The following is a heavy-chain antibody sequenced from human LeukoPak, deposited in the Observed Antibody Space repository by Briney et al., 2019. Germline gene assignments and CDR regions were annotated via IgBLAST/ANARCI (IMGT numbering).Heavy chain of an antibody. J-gene: IGHJ5*02. CDR2: ISWNSGSI. CDR1: GFTFDDYA. Sequence: PGRSLRLSCAASGFTFDDYAMHWVRHAPGKGLEWVSGISWNSGSIGYADSVKGRFTISRDNAKNSLYLQMNSLRAEDTALYYCAKGTYGSGVLGWFDPWGQGTLVTVSS. D-gene: IGHD3-10*01. CDR3: AKGTYGSGVLGWFDP. V-gene: IGHV3-9*01.